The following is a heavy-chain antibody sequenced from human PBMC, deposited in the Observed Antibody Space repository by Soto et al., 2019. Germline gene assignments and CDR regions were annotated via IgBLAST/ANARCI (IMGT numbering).Heavy chain of an antibody. CDR2: TYYSGST. Sequence: PSETLSLTCTVSGGSISSYYWSWIRQPPGKGLEWIGYTYYSGSTNYNPSLKSRVTISVDTSKNQFSLKLSSVTAADTAVYYCARAGDCSSTSCYNYYYYMDVWGKGTTVTVSS. D-gene: IGHD2-2*01. CDR1: GGSISSYY. CDR3: ARAGDCSSTSCYNYYYYMDV. V-gene: IGHV4-59*01. J-gene: IGHJ6*03.